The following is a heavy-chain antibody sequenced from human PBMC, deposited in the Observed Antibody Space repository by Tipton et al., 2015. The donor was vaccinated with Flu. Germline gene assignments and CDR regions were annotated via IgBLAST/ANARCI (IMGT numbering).Heavy chain of an antibody. CDR3: ATSRPHRYSYGMDV. CDR2: GSTSGTT. Sequence: LRLSCTVSGDSISSYYWSWIRQPAGKGLEWIGRGSTSGTTNYNPSLQSRVTISVDTSKNQFSLRLISVTAADTAVYYCATSRPHRYSYGMDVWGQGATVSVSS. V-gene: IGHV4-4*07. J-gene: IGHJ6*02. D-gene: IGHD3-10*01. CDR1: GDSISSYY.